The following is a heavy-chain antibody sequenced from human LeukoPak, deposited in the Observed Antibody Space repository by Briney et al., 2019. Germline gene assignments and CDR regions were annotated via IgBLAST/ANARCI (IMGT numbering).Heavy chain of an antibody. CDR1: GFNFIDNS. CDR3: GRGYCSGTSCYMFAS. J-gene: IGHJ4*02. V-gene: IGHV3-21*01. Sequence: GGSLRLSCAGSGFNFIDNSMHWVRQAPGKGLEWVSSISSSNTYIYYRDSVKGRFTISRDNAKNSLFLQMNSLRAEDTAVYYCGRGYCSGTSCYMFASWGQGTRVTVSS. CDR2: ISSSNTYI. D-gene: IGHD2-2*02.